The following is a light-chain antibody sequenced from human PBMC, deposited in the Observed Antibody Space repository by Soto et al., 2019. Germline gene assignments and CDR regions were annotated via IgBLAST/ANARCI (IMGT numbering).Light chain of an antibody. CDR2: EVT. CDR3: SSYTTSAPYV. J-gene: IGLJ1*01. Sequence: QSVLTQPASVSGSPGQSITISCTGTSSDVGAYNFVSWYQHHPGRAPKLSIYEVTIRPSGVSNRFSGSKSGNTASLTISGLQAEDEADYYCSSYTTSAPYVFGSGTKLTVL. CDR1: SSDVGAYNF. V-gene: IGLV2-14*01.